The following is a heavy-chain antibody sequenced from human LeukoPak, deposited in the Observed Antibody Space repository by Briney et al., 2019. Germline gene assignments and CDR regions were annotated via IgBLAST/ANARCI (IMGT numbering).Heavy chain of an antibody. V-gene: IGHV1-69*13. D-gene: IGHD5-12*01. CDR1: GGTFSSYA. J-gene: IGHJ6*03. Sequence: SVKVSCKASGGTFSSYAISWVRQAPGQGLEWMGGIIPIFGTANYAQKFQGRVTITADESTSTAYMELSSLRSEDTAVYYCARIVDEYYYMDVWGKGTTVTVSS. CDR2: IIPIFGTA. CDR3: ARIVDEYYYMDV.